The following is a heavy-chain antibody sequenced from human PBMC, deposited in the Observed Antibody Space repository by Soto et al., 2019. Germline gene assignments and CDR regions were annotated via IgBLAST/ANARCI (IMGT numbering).Heavy chain of an antibody. D-gene: IGHD3-22*01. J-gene: IGHJ4*02. CDR3: ARGGGAPTYYYDSSGYYPFDY. V-gene: IGHV4-39*01. CDR2: IYYSGST. Sequence: QLQLQESGPGLVKPSETLSLTCTVSGGSISSSSYYWGWIRQPPGKGLEWIGSIYYSGSTYYNPSLKRRVTISVDTSKNQFPRKLSSVTAADTAVYYCARGGGAPTYYYDSSGYYPFDYWGQGTLVTVSS. CDR1: GGSISSSSYY.